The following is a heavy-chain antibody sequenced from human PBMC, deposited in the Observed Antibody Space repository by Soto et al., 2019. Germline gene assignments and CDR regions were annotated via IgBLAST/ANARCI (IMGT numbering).Heavy chain of an antibody. D-gene: IGHD5-12*01. J-gene: IGHJ6*02. CDR3: AKDALIVAITATYGMDV. V-gene: IGHV3-30*18. CDR2: ISYDGSNK. Sequence: HPGGSLRLSCAASGFTFSSYGMHWVRQAPGKGLEWVAVISYDGSNKYYADSVKGRFTISRDNSKNTLYLQMNSLRAEDTAVYYCAKDALIVAITATYGMDVWGQGTTVTVSS. CDR1: GFTFSSYG.